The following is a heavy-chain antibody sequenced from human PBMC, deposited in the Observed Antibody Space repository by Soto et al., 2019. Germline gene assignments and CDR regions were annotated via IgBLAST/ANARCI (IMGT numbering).Heavy chain of an antibody. CDR2: IYHTGST. CDR1: GFTFSSYAM. D-gene: IGHD6-19*01. CDR3: ARSKQWLSPYQYYGMDV. V-gene: IGHV4-4*02. Sequence: VQLLESGGGLVQRGGSLRLSCAASGFTFSSYAMSWVRQAPGKGLEWIGEIYHTGSTTYNPSLKSRVTISLAKSKNQFSLRLSSVTAADTAVYYCARSKQWLSPYQYYGMDVWGQGTTVTVS. J-gene: IGHJ6*02.